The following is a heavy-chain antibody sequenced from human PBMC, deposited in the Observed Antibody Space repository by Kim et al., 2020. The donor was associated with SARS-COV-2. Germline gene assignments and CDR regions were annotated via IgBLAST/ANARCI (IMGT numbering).Heavy chain of an antibody. Sequence: SETLSLTCTVSGGSISSYYWSWIRQPPGKGLEWIGYIYYSGSTNYNPSLKSRVTISVDTSKNQFSLKLSSVTAADTAVYYCARGLVWDQYYFDYWGQGTLVTVSS. CDR1: GGSISSYY. CDR2: IYYSGST. J-gene: IGHJ4*02. CDR3: ARGLVWDQYYFDY. D-gene: IGHD3-10*01. V-gene: IGHV4-59*01.